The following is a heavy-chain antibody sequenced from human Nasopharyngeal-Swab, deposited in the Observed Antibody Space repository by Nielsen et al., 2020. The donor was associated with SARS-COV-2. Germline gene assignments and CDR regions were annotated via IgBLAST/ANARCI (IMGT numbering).Heavy chain of an antibody. Sequence: LKISCAASGFTFDDYAMHWVRQAPGKGLEWVSGISWNSGGIGYADSVKGRFTISRDNAKNSLYLQMNSLRAEDTALYYCAKGSSWEAYNWFDPWGQGTLVTVSS. CDR1: GFTFDDYA. D-gene: IGHD1-26*01. CDR3: AKGSSWEAYNWFDP. V-gene: IGHV3-9*01. J-gene: IGHJ5*02. CDR2: ISWNSGGI.